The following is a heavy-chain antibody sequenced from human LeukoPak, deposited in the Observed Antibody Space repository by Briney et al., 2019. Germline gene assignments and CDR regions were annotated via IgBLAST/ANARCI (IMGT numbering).Heavy chain of an antibody. J-gene: IGHJ6*03. D-gene: IGHD3-10*01. V-gene: IGHV3-23*01. CDR2: ISASGGST. CDR1: GFTLSSYA. CDR3: AKVMKGSERLTMVRGVIIKTAGLYYMDV. Sequence: PGGSLRLSCAASGFTLSSYAMSWVRQAPGKGLEWVSSISASGGSTNYAASVKGRFTISRDNSKNTVYLQMNSLRAKDTAVYYCAKVMKGSERLTMVRGVIIKTAGLYYMDVWGKGTTVTVSS.